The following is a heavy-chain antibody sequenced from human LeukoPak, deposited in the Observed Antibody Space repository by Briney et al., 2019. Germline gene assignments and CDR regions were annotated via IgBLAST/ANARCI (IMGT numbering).Heavy chain of an antibody. Sequence: SETLSLTCAVCGGSFSGYYWSWIRQPPGKGLEWIGEINHSGGTNYNPSLKSRVTISVDTSKNQFSLKLSSVTAADTAVYYCARVVPYSSSWPFDYWGQGTLVTVSS. CDR2: INHSGGT. CDR1: GGSFSGYY. J-gene: IGHJ4*02. D-gene: IGHD6-13*01. CDR3: ARVVPYSSSWPFDY. V-gene: IGHV4-34*01.